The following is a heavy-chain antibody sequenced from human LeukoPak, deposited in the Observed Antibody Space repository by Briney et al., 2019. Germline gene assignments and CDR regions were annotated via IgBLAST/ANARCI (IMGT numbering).Heavy chain of an antibody. Sequence: GGSLRLSCAASGFTFSSYAMHWVRQAPGKGLEWVSGISWNSGSIGYADSVKGRFTISRDNAKNSLYLQMNSLRAEDTALYYCAKAGSGNYYDSSGYYPFDYWGQGTLVTVSS. D-gene: IGHD3-22*01. CDR1: GFTFSSYA. V-gene: IGHV3-9*01. J-gene: IGHJ4*02. CDR3: AKAGSGNYYDSSGYYPFDY. CDR2: ISWNSGSI.